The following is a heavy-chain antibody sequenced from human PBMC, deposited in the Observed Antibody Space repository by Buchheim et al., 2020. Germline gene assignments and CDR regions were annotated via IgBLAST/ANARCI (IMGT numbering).Heavy chain of an antibody. CDR3: ARDYSVAGHLFDY. V-gene: IGHV4-39*07. J-gene: IGHJ4*02. Sequence: QLQLRESGPRLVKPSGTLSLTCTVSGGPISGSTYYWGWIRQPPGKGLEWIGSIDYSGSTYYNPSLKSRVTISVDTSKNQVSLKMRSVTAADTAAYYCARDYSVAGHLFDYWGQGTL. D-gene: IGHD6-19*01. CDR1: GGPISGSTYY. CDR2: IDYSGST.